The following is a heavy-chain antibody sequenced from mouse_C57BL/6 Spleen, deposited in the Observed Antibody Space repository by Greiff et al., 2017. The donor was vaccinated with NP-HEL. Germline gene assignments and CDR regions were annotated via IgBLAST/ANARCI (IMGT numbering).Heavy chain of an antibody. CDR3: ARATGTSDYYAMDY. CDR1: GFTFTDYY. CDR2: IRNKANGYTT. D-gene: IGHD4-1*02. V-gene: IGHV7-3*01. J-gene: IGHJ4*01. Sequence: EVKLMESGGGLVQPGGSLSLSCAASGFTFTDYYMSWVRQPPGKALEWLGFIRNKANGYTTEYSASVKGRFTISRDNSQSILYLQMNALRAEDSATYYCARATGTSDYYAMDYWGQGTSVTVSS.